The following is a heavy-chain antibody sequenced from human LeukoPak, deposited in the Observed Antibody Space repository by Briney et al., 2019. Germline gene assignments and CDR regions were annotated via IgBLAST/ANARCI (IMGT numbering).Heavy chain of an antibody. J-gene: IGHJ5*02. D-gene: IGHD3-22*01. CDR1: GFTVSSNY. CDR3: ASTRGYYYDSSGFPALWFDP. CDR2: IYSGGST. V-gene: IGHV3-53*01. Sequence: GGSLRLSCAASGFTVSSNYMSWVRQALGKGLEWVSVIYSGGSTYYADSVKGRFTISRDNSKNTLYLQMNSLRAEDTAVYYCASTRGYYYDSSGFPALWFDPWGQGTLVTVSS.